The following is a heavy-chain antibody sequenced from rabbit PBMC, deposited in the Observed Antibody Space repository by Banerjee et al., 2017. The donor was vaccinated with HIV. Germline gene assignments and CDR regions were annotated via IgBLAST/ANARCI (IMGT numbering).Heavy chain of an antibody. Sequence: QEQLVESGGGLVQPEGSLTLTCTASGFSFSRSYWMSWVRQAPGKGLEWIGSITAGKDITYYASWAKGRFTISRTSSTTVTLQMTSLTAADTATYFCARDLDAGDAGAGYPTRLDLWGPGTLVTVS. CDR3: ARDLDAGDAGAGYPTRLDL. D-gene: IGHD4-2*01. CDR1: GFSFSRSYW. J-gene: IGHJ3*01. CDR2: ITAGKDIT. V-gene: IGHV1S45*01.